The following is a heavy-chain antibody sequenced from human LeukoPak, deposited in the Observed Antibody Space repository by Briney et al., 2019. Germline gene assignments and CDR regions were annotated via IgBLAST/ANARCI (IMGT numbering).Heavy chain of an antibody. CDR2: VDPDDGQR. CDR1: GYTLNDIS. V-gene: IGHV1-24*01. Sequence: ASVKVPCKISGYTLNDISVHWVRQPPGKGLEWMGGVDPDDGQRVYAQRFQGRVTMTEDTSTITAYMELSRLRSEDTAVYFCAAVSGHYTLLDAWGQGALVTVST. D-gene: IGHD4-11*01. J-gene: IGHJ5*02. CDR3: AAVSGHYTLLDA.